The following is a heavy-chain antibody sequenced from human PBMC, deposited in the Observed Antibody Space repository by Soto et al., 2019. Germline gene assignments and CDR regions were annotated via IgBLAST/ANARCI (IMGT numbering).Heavy chain of an antibody. CDR3: ASWGRKDIVVEGEAFDI. V-gene: IGHV1-3*01. D-gene: IGHD2-2*01. Sequence: ASVKVSSTASGYTITSYAMHWVRQAPGQRLEWMGWINAGNGNTKYSQKFQGRVTITRDTSASTAYMELSSLRSEDTAVYYCASWGRKDIVVEGEAFDIWGQGTMVTVSS. CDR2: INAGNGNT. J-gene: IGHJ3*02. CDR1: GYTITSYA.